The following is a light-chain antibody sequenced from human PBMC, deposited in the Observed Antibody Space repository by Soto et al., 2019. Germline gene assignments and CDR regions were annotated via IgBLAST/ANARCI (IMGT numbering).Light chain of an antibody. Sequence: EIVLTQSPGTLSLSPGERATLSCRASQSVSTNLAWYQQKPAQAPGLLIFGASTRATGIPARFSGSGSGTEFTLTISSLQSADFAVYYCQQRSNWPRVTFGQGTRLEIK. J-gene: IGKJ5*01. CDR2: GAS. CDR1: QSVSTN. V-gene: IGKV3-15*01. CDR3: QQRSNWPRVT.